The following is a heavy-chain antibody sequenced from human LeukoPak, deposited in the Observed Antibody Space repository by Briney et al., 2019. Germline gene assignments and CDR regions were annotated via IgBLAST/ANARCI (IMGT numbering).Heavy chain of an antibody. Sequence: ASVKVSCKVSGYTLTELSMHRVRQAPGKGLEWMGGFDPEDGETIYAQKFQGRVTMTEDTSTDTAYMELSSLRSEDTAVYYCATDGESGGYSFKNAFDIWGQGTMVTVSS. CDR2: FDPEDGET. CDR3: ATDGESGGYSFKNAFDI. V-gene: IGHV1-24*01. CDR1: GYTLTELS. J-gene: IGHJ3*02. D-gene: IGHD5-18*01.